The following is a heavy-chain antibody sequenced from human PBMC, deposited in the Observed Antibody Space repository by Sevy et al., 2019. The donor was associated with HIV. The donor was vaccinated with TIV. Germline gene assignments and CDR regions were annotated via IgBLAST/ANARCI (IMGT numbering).Heavy chain of an antibody. D-gene: IGHD6-19*01. V-gene: IGHV1-18*01. CDR3: ARGSSVWYMHFDY. J-gene: IGHJ4*02. CDR1: GYTFTTYG. Sequence: ASVKVSCKASGYTFTTYGISWVRQAPGQGLEWMGWIGAYNGNTNYAKKFQGRVTMTTDKSTSTAYMELRSLRSDDAAVYFCARGSSVWYMHFDYWGQGTLVTVSS. CDR2: IGAYNGNT.